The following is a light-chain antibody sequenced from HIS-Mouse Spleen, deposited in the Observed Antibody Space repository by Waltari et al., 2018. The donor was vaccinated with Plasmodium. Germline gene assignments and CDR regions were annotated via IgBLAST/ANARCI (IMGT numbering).Light chain of an antibody. J-gene: IGKJ2*01. CDR2: VAS. CDR3: QQYNNWPYT. CDR1: QSVSSN. V-gene: IGKV3-15*01. Sequence: IVMTQSPATLSVSPGERAPLSCRASQSVSSNLAWYQQKPGQAPRLRIYVASTRATGIPARFSGSGSGTEFTLTISSMQSEDFAVYYCQQYNNWPYTFGQGTKLEIK.